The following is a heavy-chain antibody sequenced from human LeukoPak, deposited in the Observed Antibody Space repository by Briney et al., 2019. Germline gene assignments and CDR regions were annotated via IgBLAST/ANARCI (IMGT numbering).Heavy chain of an antibody. V-gene: IGHV4-39*07. CDR2: IYYSGST. CDR3: AREDYYYDSSGYYPRGYYYYYGMDV. Sequence: SETLSLTCTVSGGSISSSSYYWGWIRQPPGKGLEWIGSIYYSGSTYYNPSLKSRVTISVDTSKNQFSLKLSSVTAADTAVYYCAREDYYYDSSGYYPRGYYYYYGMDVWGQGTTVTVSS. J-gene: IGHJ6*02. D-gene: IGHD3-22*01. CDR1: GGSISSSSYY.